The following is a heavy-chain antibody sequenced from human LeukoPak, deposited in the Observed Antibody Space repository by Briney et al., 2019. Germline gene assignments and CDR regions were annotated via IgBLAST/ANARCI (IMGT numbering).Heavy chain of an antibody. Sequence: GRSLRLSCAASGGTFSSYAISWVRQAPGQGLEWMGGIIPIFGTASYAQKFQGRVTITADESTSTAYMELSSLRSEDTAVYYCARTNTIFGVVIERWFDPWGQGTLVTVSS. CDR3: ARTNTIFGVVIERWFDP. CDR2: IIPIFGTA. V-gene: IGHV1-69*01. D-gene: IGHD3-3*01. CDR1: GGTFSSYA. J-gene: IGHJ5*02.